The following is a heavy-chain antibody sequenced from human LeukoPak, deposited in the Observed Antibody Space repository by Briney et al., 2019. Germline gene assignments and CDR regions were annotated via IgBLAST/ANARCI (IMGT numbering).Heavy chain of an antibody. J-gene: IGHJ4*02. Sequence: ASVKVSCMASGYTFTSYGISWVRQAPGQGLEWMGWISAYNGNTNYAQKLQGRVTMTTDTSTSTAYMELRSLRSDDTAVYYCARIRIQLWSFDYWGQGTLVTVSS. V-gene: IGHV1-18*01. CDR1: GYTFTSYG. CDR2: ISAYNGNT. D-gene: IGHD5-18*01. CDR3: ARIRIQLWSFDY.